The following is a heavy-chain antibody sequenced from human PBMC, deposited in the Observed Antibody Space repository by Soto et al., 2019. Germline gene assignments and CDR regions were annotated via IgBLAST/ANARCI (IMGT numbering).Heavy chain of an antibody. CDR3: ARVRKGVTTIRKYGMDV. J-gene: IGHJ6*02. D-gene: IGHD4-17*01. Sequence: SETLSLTCAVYGGSFRSFYWSWIRQPPGKGLEWIGEIIHSGSTNYNPSLESRVTISLDTSKNQFSLKVNSVIAADTAVYYCARVRKGVTTIRKYGMDVWGQGTTVPVSS. CDR2: IIHSGST. CDR1: GGSFRSFY. V-gene: IGHV4-34*12.